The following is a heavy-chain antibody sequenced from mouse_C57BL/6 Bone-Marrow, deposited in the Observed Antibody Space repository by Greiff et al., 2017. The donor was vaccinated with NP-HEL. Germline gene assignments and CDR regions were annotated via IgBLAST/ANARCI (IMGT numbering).Heavy chain of an antibody. CDR2: ISSGSSTI. CDR1: GFTFSDYG. D-gene: IGHD4-1*01. Sequence: EVHLVESGGGLVKPGGSLKLSCAASGFTFSDYGMHWVRQAPEKGLEWVAYISSGSSTIYYADTVKGRFTISRDNAKNTLFLQMTSLRSEDTAMYYCARTNWDWFAYWGQGTLVTVSA. J-gene: IGHJ3*01. CDR3: ARTNWDWFAY. V-gene: IGHV5-17*01.